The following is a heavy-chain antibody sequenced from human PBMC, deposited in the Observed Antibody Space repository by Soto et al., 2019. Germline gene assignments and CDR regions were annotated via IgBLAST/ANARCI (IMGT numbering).Heavy chain of an antibody. V-gene: IGHV1-18*01. CDR2: ISTYSDDT. Sequence: ASVKLSCKASRYTFFTYAMSWVRQAPGQGLEWMGWISTYSDDTKYAQKFQGRVTMTTDTSTTTAYLELRSLRSDDTAVYYFEKHPGPETSEKCLDPWGKGTLVSVSS. CDR3: EKHPGPETSEKCLDP. J-gene: IGHJ5*02. CDR1: RYTFFTYA.